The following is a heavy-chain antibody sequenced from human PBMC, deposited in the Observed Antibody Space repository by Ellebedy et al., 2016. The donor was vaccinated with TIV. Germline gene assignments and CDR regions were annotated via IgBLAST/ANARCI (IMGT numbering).Heavy chain of an antibody. Sequence: GESLKISXVTYGSRFSDLWRDWVPQAPGKGLEWVSSINQDESDKRYVDSVKGRFTISRDNARNSLFLQMNSLRVDDTAVYYCVRDLSGLRLPDNFWGQGTLVTVSS. V-gene: IGHV3-7*01. J-gene: IGHJ4*02. CDR3: VRDLSGLRLPDNF. D-gene: IGHD3-10*01. CDR1: GSRFSDLW. CDR2: INQDESDK.